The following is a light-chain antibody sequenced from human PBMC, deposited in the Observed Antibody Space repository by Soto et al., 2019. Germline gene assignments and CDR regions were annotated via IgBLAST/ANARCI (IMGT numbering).Light chain of an antibody. Sequence: QSVLTQPPSVSGAPGQRVTIPCTGSSSNIGSFYDVHWYQQLPGTVPKLLIYGDNNRPSGVPDRFPGSKSGTAASLAITGLQAEDEADYYCQSYDNSLNHVVFGGGTKVTVL. CDR2: GDN. V-gene: IGLV1-40*01. CDR3: QSYDNSLNHVV. CDR1: SSNIGSFYD. J-gene: IGLJ2*01.